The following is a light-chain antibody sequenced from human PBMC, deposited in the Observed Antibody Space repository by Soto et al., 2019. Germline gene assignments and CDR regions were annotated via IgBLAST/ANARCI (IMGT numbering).Light chain of an antibody. J-gene: IGKJ2*01. CDR1: QSISRS. CDR2: DAS. CDR3: HQYNSWPPGT. V-gene: IGKV3-15*01. Sequence: MVLTHASAILAVSPGERASLSCRAIQSISRSLAWYQQKPGQAPRLLISDASTRATGIPARFSGSGSGTEFTLTISSLKSEDFALYYCHQYNSWPPGTFGQGTKVDIK.